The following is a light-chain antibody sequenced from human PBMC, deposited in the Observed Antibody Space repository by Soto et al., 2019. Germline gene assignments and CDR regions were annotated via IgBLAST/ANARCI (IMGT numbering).Light chain of an antibody. CDR3: TSYTSSTTYF. CDR1: TSDFNYYNS. CDR2: NVS. J-gene: IGLJ1*01. Sequence: ALTQPASVSGSPGQSITISCTGTTSDFNYYNSVPWYQHHPGQAPKLMIYNVSNRPSGVSYRSSGSKSGNTASLTISGLQAEDEADYYCTSYTSSTTYFFGTGTKVTVL. V-gene: IGLV2-14*03.